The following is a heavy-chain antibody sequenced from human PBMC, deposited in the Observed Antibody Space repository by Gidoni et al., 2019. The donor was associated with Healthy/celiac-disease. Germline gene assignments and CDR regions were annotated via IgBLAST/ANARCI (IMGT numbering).Heavy chain of an antibody. J-gene: IGHJ2*01. V-gene: IGHV3-9*01. CDR1: GFTFDDYA. D-gene: IGHD5-12*01. CDR2: ISWNSGSI. Sequence: EVQLVESGGGLVQPGRSLRLSCAASGFTFDDYAMHWVRQAPGKGLEWVSGISWNSGSIGYADSVKGRFTISRDNAKNSLYLQMNSLRAEDTALYYCATRRDGYNFAFDLWGRGTLVTVSS. CDR3: ATRRDGYNFAFDL.